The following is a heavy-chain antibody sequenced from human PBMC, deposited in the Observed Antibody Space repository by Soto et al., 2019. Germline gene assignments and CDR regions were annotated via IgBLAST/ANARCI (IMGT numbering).Heavy chain of an antibody. CDR1: GYTFTGHY. CDR2: INPNSVGT. D-gene: IGHD3-10*01. CDR3: AREPMVRDANGFDI. Sequence: ASVKVSCKASGYTFTGHYMHWVRQAPGQGLEWMGWINPNSVGTNYAQKFQGGVTMTRDTSISTAYMELSRLRSDDTAVYYCAREPMVRDANGFDIWGQGTRVTVSS. J-gene: IGHJ3*02. V-gene: IGHV1-2*02.